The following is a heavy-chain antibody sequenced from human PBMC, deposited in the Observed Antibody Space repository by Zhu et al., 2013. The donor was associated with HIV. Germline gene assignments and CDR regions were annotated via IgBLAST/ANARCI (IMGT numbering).Heavy chain of an antibody. J-gene: IGHJ5*02. CDR2: IIPIFGTA. D-gene: IGHD2-15*01. CDR3: ARVLYCSGGSCYSTRKWYNWFDP. CDR1: GGTFSSYA. V-gene: IGHV1-69*01. Sequence: QVQLVQSGAEVKKPGSSVKVSCKASGGTFSSYAISWVRQAPGQGLEWMGGIIPIFGTANYAQKFQGRVTITADESTSTAYMELSSLRSEDTAVYYCARVLYCSGGSCYSTRKWYNWFDPGAREPWSPSPQ.